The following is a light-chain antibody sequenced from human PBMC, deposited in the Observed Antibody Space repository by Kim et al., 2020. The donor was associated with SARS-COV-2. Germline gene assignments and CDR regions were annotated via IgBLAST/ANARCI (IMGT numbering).Light chain of an antibody. CDR2: SAS. J-gene: IGKJ1*01. V-gene: IGKV1-27*01. CDR3: QNYDSSPT. Sequence: SASVGDRVTITCRASQVISDYLAWYQQKPGKVPKLLIYSASTLQSGVPSRFSGTKSGTDFTLTITSLQPEDFATYYCQNYDSSPTFGQGTKVDIK. CDR1: QVISDY.